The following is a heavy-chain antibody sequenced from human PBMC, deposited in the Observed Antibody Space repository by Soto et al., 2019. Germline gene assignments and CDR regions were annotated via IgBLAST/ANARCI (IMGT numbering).Heavy chain of an antibody. CDR2: IYPGDSDT. V-gene: IGHV5-51*01. D-gene: IGHD2-2*02. J-gene: IGHJ5*02. CDR3: ARRDCSSTHCYRWFDP. Sequence: GESLKISCNGSGYIFATSWIGWVRQMPGKGLEWMGIIYPGDSDTRYSPSFQGQATISADKSINTAYLQWSSLKASDTAMYYCARRDCSSTHCYRWFDPWGQGTLVTVSS. CDR1: GYIFATSW.